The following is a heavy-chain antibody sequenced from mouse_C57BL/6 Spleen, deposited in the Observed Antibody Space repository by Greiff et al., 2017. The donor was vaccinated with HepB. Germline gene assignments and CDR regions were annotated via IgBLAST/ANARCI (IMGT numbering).Heavy chain of an antibody. D-gene: IGHD1-1*01. Sequence: QVQLQQSAAELVKPGASVKISCKVSGYTFTDHTIHWMKQRPEQGLEWIGYIYPRDGSTKYNEKFKGKATLTADKSSSTAYMQLNSLTSEDSAVYFCARHYDLYYGSSYGYFDYWGQGTTLTVSS. J-gene: IGHJ2*01. CDR3: ARHYDLYYGSSYGYFDY. V-gene: IGHV1-78*01. CDR2: IYPRDGST. CDR1: GYTFTDHT.